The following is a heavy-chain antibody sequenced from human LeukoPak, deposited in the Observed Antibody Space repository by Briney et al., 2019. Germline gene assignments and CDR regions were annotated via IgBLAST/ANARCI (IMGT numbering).Heavy chain of an antibody. CDR3: ARTWCGGDCYHDY. V-gene: IGHV4-59*01. D-gene: IGHD2-21*02. CDR1: GGSISSYY. CDR2: IYYSGST. J-gene: IGHJ4*02. Sequence: SETLSLTCTASGGSISSYYWSWIRQPPGKGLEWIGYIYYSGSTNYNPSLKSRVTISVDTSKNQFSLKLSSVTAADTAVYYCARTWCGGDCYHDYWGQGTLVIVSS.